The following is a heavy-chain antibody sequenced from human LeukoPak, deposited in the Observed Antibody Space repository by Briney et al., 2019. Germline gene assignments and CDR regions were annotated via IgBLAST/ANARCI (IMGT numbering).Heavy chain of an antibody. D-gene: IGHD6-13*01. Sequence: GGSLRLSCAASGFTFSNYNMNWVRQAPGKVLEWVSSISSRSDYIYYAESLKGRFTISRDNAKNSLYLQMNSLRAEDTAVYYCASPYSSRWYELCYWGQGTLVTVSS. CDR2: ISSRSDYI. CDR1: GFTFSNYN. J-gene: IGHJ4*02. V-gene: IGHV3-21*01. CDR3: ASPYSSRWYELCY.